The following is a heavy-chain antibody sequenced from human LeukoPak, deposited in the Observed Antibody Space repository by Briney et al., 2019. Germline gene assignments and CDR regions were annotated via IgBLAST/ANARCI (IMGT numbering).Heavy chain of an antibody. CDR1: GGSISSSSYY. Sequence: SETLSLTCTVSGGSISSSSYYWGWIRQPPGKGLEWIGSIYYSGSTYYNPSLKSRVTISVDTSKNQFSLKLSSVTAADTAVYYCARDWSGGSSWYGRRNNWFDPWGQGTLVTVSS. CDR2: IYYSGST. D-gene: IGHD6-13*01. J-gene: IGHJ5*02. V-gene: IGHV4-39*07. CDR3: ARDWSGGSSWYGRRNNWFDP.